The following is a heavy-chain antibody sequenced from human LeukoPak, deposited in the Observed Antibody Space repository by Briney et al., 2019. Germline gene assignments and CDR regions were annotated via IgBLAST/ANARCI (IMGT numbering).Heavy chain of an antibody. V-gene: IGHV4-34*01. CDR3: ARGRRAAAGSPPGY. Sequence: SETLSLTCAVYGGSFSSYYLSWIRQPPGKGLDWIGEINHSGSTNYYPSLKSRVTISVDTSTNQLSLKLSSVTDADTAVYYCARGRRAAAGSPPGYWGRGTLVTVSS. CDR1: GGSFSSYY. J-gene: IGHJ4*02. D-gene: IGHD6-13*01. CDR2: INHSGST.